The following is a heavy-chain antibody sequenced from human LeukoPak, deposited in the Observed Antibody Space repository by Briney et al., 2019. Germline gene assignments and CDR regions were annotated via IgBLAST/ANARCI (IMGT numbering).Heavy chain of an antibody. D-gene: IGHD3-22*01. CDR3: ARVNYDSSGYYPTYYFDY. J-gene: IGHJ4*02. CDR2: IYTSGST. V-gene: IGHV4-61*02. Sequence: SETLSLTCTVSGGSISSGSYYWNWIRQPAGKGLEWIGRIYTSGSTNYNPSLKSRVTISVDTSKNQFSLKLSSVTAADTAVYYCARVNYDSSGYYPTYYFDYWGQGTLVTVSS. CDR1: GGSISSGSYY.